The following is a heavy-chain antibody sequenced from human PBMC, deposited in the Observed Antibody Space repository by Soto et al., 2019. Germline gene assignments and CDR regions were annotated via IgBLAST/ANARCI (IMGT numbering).Heavy chain of an antibody. CDR2: ISYDGSNK. CDR3: ARVAVEMATIHVFDY. V-gene: IGHV3-30-3*01. J-gene: IGHJ4*02. Sequence: QVQMVESGGGVVQPGRSLRLSCAASGFTFSSYAMHWVRQAPGKGLEWVAVISYDGSNKYYADSVKGRSTISRDNSKNTLYLQMNSLRAEDTAVYYCARVAVEMATIHVFDYWGQGTLVTVSS. D-gene: IGHD5-12*01. CDR1: GFTFSSYA.